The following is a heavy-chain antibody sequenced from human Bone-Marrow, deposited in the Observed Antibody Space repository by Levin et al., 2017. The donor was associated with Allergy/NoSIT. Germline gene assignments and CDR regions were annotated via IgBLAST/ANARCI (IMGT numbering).Heavy chain of an antibody. V-gene: IGHV3-33*01. D-gene: IGHD6-19*01. CDR2: ISSDGSNE. J-gene: IGHJ5*02. CDR3: ARDGKQWLLSSFDH. Sequence: GESLKISCAASGFKFGGYGIHWVRQAPGKGFEWITFISSDGSNEDYADSVKGRFTVSRDNSENTVRLQMNSLRVDDTAVYFCARDGKQWLLSSFDHWGQGDLVIVSS. CDR1: GFKFGGYG.